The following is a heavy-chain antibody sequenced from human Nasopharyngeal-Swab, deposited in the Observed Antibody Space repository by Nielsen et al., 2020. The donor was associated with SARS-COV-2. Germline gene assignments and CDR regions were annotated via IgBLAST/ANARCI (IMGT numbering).Heavy chain of an antibody. CDR2: FYYSGST. J-gene: IGHJ4*02. D-gene: IGHD6-19*01. CDR3: ATRQRPSYSSGWYQQITDY. V-gene: IGHV4-39*01. Sequence: WSRKCPGKGLEWIGSFYYSGSTYYNPSLKRRDTISVDTSKNQFSLKLSSVTAADTAVYYCATRQRPSYSSGWYQQITDYWGQGTLVTVSS.